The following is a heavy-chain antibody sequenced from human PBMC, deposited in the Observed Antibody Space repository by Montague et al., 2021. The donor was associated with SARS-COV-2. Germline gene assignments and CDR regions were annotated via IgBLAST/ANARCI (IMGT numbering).Heavy chain of an antibody. Sequence: SETLPLTCSVTGGSFSPSNWTWIRQTPGPGLEWIGYVSHTGGTNYNPSLQSRVSMFVDSSKSQFSLELSSVTAADTAIYYCARVRIWNHLYGMDVWGQGTTVIVSS. V-gene: IGHV4-4*08. CDR1: GGSFSPSN. CDR2: VSHTGGT. CDR3: ARVRIWNHLYGMDV. D-gene: IGHD2-15*01. J-gene: IGHJ6*02.